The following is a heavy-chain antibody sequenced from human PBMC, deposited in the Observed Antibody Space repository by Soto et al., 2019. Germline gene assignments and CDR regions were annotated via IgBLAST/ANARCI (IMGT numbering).Heavy chain of an antibody. V-gene: IGHV1-69*02. CDR1: GDTFNIYT. J-gene: IGHJ4*02. CDR3: ATSYGSGYRAFDS. D-gene: IGHD3-10*01. CDR2: INPILSMS. Sequence: QVQLVQSGADVQRPGSSVRVSCKASGDTFNIYTINWVRQAPGQGLQWMGRINPILSMSNYAPRFQGRVTMTADKSTSTAYMELSSLRSEDTAMYYCATSYGSGYRAFDSWGQGALVTVSS.